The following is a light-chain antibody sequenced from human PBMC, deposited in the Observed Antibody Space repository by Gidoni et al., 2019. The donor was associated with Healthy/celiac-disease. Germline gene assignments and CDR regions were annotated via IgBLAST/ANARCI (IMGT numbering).Light chain of an antibody. CDR1: QSVSSSY. CDR2: GAS. Sequence: EIVSTQSPGTLSLSPGERATLSCRASQSVSSSYLAWYQQKPGQAPRLHIYGASSRANGIPDRFSGSGSGTDFTLTSSRLEREDFAVYYCQQYGSSPPYSFGQXTKLEIK. J-gene: IGKJ2*03. CDR3: QQYGSSPPYS. V-gene: IGKV3-20*01.